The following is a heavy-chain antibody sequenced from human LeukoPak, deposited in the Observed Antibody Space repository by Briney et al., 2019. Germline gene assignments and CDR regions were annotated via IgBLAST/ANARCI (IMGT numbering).Heavy chain of an antibody. CDR3: AHRDTAMVRVDY. J-gene: IGHJ4*02. CDR2: IKSKTDGGTT. CDR1: GFTFRNAS. V-gene: IGHV3-15*01. Sequence: GGSLRLSCAASGFTFRNASMSWVRQAPGKGLEWVGCIKSKTDGGTTDYAAPVKGRFTISRDDSKNTLYLQMSGLTTEDTAVYFCAHRDTAMVRVDYWGQGTLVTVSS. D-gene: IGHD5-18*01.